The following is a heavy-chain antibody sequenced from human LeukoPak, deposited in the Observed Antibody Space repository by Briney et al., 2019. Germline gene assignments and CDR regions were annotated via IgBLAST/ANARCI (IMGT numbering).Heavy chain of an antibody. CDR2: IGPHSTFT. Sequence: GASVKVSCKSSGFTFTDQYIHWARQGPGQGLEWMGYIGPHSTFTSSPQEFQGRVTMTRDASMSTAYMELTRLTSDDTAVCHCVREGEGPLSKDFDYWGQGTLVTVSS. CDR1: GFTFTDQY. D-gene: IGHD2/OR15-2a*01. CDR3: VREGEGPLSKDFDY. V-gene: IGHV1-2*02. J-gene: IGHJ4*02.